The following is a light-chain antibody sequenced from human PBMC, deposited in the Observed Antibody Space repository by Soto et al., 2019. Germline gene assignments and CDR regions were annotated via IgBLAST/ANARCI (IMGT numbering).Light chain of an antibody. J-gene: IGKJ4*01. CDR1: QGVSSS. V-gene: IGKV3-11*01. CDR3: QQRSNWRLT. CDR2: DAS. Sequence: EIVLTQSPATLSLSPGERATLSCRASQGVSSSLAWYQQKPGQAPRLLIYDASHRATGIPARFSGSGSGTDFTLPISSLEPEEFAVYYCQQRSNWRLTFGGGTKMEIK.